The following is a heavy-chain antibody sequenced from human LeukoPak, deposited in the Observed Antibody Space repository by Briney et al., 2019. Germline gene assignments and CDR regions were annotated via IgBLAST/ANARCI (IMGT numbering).Heavy chain of an antibody. CDR1: GGSFSVYY. CDR2: INHGGST. Sequence: SETLSVTCAVHGGSFSVYYWSWIRQPLGKGLEWIGEINHGGSTNHNPCLKSRLTISVNTSKNRFSQKLSSVTAADTAVYYCARGPPTRLDHWGQGTLVTVSS. J-gene: IGHJ4*02. V-gene: IGHV4-34*01. CDR3: ARGPPTRLDH.